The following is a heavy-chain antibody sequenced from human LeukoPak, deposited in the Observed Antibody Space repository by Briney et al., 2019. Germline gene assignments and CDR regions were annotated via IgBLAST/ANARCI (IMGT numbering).Heavy chain of an antibody. CDR1: GFTFSSYA. CDR3: IVFGDSNH. J-gene: IGHJ5*02. V-gene: IGHV3-23*05. Sequence: PGVSLRLSCAASGFTFSSYAMSWVRQAPGKGLEWVSAIHTSGDTCYADSVKGRFTISRDTSKNTLYLQINSLRVEDTAVYYCIVFGDSNHWGQGTLVTVFS. D-gene: IGHD4-17*01. CDR2: IHTSGDT.